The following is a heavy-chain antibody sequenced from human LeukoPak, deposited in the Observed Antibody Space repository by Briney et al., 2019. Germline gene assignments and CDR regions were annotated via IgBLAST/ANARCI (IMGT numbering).Heavy chain of an antibody. CDR2: INHSGST. V-gene: IGHV4-34*01. Sequence: SETLSLTCAVYGGSFSGYYWSWIRQPPGKGLEWIGEINHSGSTNYNPSLKSRVTISVDTSKNQFSLKLSSVTAADTAVYYCARGIAVAGPIGYWGQGTLVTVSS. CDR3: ARGIAVAGPIGY. D-gene: IGHD6-19*01. J-gene: IGHJ4*02. CDR1: GGSFSGYY.